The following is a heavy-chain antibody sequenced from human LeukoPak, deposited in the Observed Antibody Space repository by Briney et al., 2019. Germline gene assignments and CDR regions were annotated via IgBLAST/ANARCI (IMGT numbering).Heavy chain of an antibody. CDR3: ASHSAAAGTHWFDP. CDR1: GGSISSYY. CDR2: IYYSGST. D-gene: IGHD6-13*01. Sequence: TETLSLTCTVSGGSISSYYWSWIRQPPGKGLEWIGYIYYSGSTNYKPSLPLPLTISVHPSKNHFSLPLSSVTAADTAVYYCASHSAAAGTHWFDPWGQGTLVTVSS. V-gene: IGHV4-59*08. J-gene: IGHJ5*02.